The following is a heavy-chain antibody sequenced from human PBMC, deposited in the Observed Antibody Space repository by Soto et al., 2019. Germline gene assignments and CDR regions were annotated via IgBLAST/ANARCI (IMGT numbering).Heavy chain of an antibody. CDR3: AGDELCGGDCQIFNH. Sequence: QVQLQESGPGLVKPSQTLSLTCTVSGGSITSGGYYWSWIRQHPGKGLEWIGYIYHTGGTYYNPSLKSRVTISVDTSKNQFFLKLNSVTAADTAVYYCAGDELCGGDCQIFNHWGQGTLVSVSS. J-gene: IGHJ4*02. D-gene: IGHD2-21*02. CDR1: GGSITSGGYY. V-gene: IGHV4-31*03. CDR2: IYHTGGT.